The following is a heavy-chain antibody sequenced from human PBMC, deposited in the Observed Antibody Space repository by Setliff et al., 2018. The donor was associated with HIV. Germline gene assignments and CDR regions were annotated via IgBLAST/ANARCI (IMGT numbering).Heavy chain of an antibody. CDR1: GFTFSNAW. J-gene: IGHJ3*02. Sequence: PGGSLRLSCAASGFTFSNAWMSWVRQAPGKGLEWVGRIKSKTDGGTTDYAAPVKGRFTISRDDSKNTLYLQMNSLKTEDTAVYYCTRDLRPNWAFDIWGHGTMVTVSS. D-gene: IGHD1-1*01. CDR3: TRDLRPNWAFDI. V-gene: IGHV3-15*01. CDR2: IKSKTDGGTT.